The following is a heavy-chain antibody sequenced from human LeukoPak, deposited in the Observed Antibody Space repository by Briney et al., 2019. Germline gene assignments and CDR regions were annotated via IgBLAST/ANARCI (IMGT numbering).Heavy chain of an antibody. CDR2: IGAGADT. CDR3: AKGRYYYDSY. D-gene: IGHD3-22*01. V-gene: IGHV3-13*01. J-gene: IGHJ4*02. CDR1: GFSFSNSD. Sequence: GGSLRLSCAASGFSFSNSDMHWVRQATGKGLEWVSAIGAGADTYYPDSVKGRFTISRDNSKNTLYLQMNSLRAEDTAVYYCAKGRYYYDSYWGQGTLVTVSS.